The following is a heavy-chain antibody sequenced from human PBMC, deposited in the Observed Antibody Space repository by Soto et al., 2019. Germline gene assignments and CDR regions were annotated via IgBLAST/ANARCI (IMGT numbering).Heavy chain of an antibody. V-gene: IGHV3-30-3*01. CDR3: VRDTYYYGSGNYYNFDY. Sequence: QVHLVESEGGVVQPGRSLRLSCAASGFIFSAYAMHWVRQAPGKGLEWVAVISHDGSKTYYAASVKGRFTISRVNSNNTLYLQINSLRPEDTAVYFCVRDTYYYGSGNYYNFDYWGQGALVTVSS. J-gene: IGHJ4*02. D-gene: IGHD3-10*01. CDR2: ISHDGSKT. CDR1: GFIFSAYA.